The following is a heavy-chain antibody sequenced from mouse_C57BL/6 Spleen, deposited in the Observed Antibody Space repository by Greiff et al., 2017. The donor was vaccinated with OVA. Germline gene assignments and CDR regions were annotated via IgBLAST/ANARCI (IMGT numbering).Heavy chain of an antibody. D-gene: IGHD2-4*01. CDR2: ISYDGSN. V-gene: IGHV3-6*01. J-gene: IGHJ1*03. Sequence: DVQLQESGPGLVKPSQSLSLTCSVTGYSITSGYYWNWIRQFPGNKLECMGYISYDGSNNYNPSLKNRISITSDTSTNQFYLKLNSVTTEDTATDYCASTLYYDCDGWYFDVWGTGTTVTVSA. CDR3: ASTLYYDCDGWYFDV. CDR1: GYSITSGYY.